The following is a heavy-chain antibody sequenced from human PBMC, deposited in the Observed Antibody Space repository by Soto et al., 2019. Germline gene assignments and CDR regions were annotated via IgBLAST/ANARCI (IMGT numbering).Heavy chain of an antibody. V-gene: IGHV1-69*13. Sequence: SVKVSCKASGGTFSSYAISWVRQAPGQGLEWMGGIIPIFGTANYAQKFQGRVTITADESTSTAYMELSSLRSEDTAVYYCARNRLRPVGATQIDYWGQGTLVTVSS. CDR3: ARNRLRPVGATQIDY. CDR1: GGTFSSYA. D-gene: IGHD1-26*01. CDR2: IIPIFGTA. J-gene: IGHJ4*02.